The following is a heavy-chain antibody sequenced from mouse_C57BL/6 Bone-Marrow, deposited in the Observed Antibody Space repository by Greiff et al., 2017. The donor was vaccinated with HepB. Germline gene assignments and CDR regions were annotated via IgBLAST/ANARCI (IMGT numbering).Heavy chain of an antibody. V-gene: IGHV1-55*01. D-gene: IGHD1-1*01. CDR3: AIEEGEKRYWYAMDY. CDR1: GYTFTSYW. CDR2: IYPGSGST. Sequence: QVQLKQPGAELVKPGASVKMSCKASGYTFTSYWITWVKQRPGQGLEWIGDIYPGSGSTNYNEKFKSKATLTVDTSSSTAYMQLSSLTSEDSAVYYLAIEEGEKRYWYAMDYWGQGTSVTVSS. J-gene: IGHJ4*01.